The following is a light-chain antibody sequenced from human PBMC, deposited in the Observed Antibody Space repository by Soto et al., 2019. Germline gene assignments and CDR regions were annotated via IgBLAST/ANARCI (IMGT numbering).Light chain of an antibody. CDR1: SSNIGSNY. J-gene: IGLJ3*02. CDR2: RNN. CDR3: AAWDVSLSGPV. Sequence: QSVLTQPPSASGTPGQRVTISCSGSSSNIGSNYVYWYQQLPGTAPKLLIYRNNQRPSGVPDRFSGSKSGTSASLAISGLRSEDEADYYCAAWDVSLSGPVFGGGTMLTVL. V-gene: IGLV1-47*01.